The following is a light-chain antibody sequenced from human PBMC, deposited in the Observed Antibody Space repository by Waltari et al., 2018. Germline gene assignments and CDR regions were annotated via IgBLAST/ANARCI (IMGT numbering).Light chain of an antibody. CDR2: DVN. CDR3: SSYSTSSSLIL. Sequence: QSALSQPASVSGSPGQSITISCTGASSDVGGHDYVSWYQQHPGKAPKLIIRDVNNRPSGFFNRFSGSKSGNTASLTISGLQAEDEADYYCSSYSTSSSLILFGEGTKVTVL. V-gene: IGLV2-14*03. CDR1: SSDVGGHDY. J-gene: IGLJ2*01.